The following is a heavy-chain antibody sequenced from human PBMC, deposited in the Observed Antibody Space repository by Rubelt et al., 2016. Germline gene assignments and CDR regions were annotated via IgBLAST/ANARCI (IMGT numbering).Heavy chain of an antibody. J-gene: IGHJ4*02. CDR2: INPNSGGT. Sequence: QVQLVQSGAEVKKPGASVKVSCKASGYTFTGYYMHWVRQAPGQGLEWMGWINPNSGGTNYAQTFQGRVTMTRDTSISTAYMELSRLRSDDTAVYYCARFAIGGHSSGYLFDYWGQGTLVTVSS. D-gene: IGHD3-22*01. V-gene: IGHV1-2*02. CDR3: ARFAIGGHSSGYLFDY. CDR1: GYTFTGYY.